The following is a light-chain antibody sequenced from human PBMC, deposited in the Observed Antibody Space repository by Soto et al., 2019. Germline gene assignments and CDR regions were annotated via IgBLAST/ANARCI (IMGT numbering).Light chain of an antibody. CDR3: QQTYSSPRT. J-gene: IGKJ1*01. CDR1: QSIRRS. V-gene: IGKV1-39*01. CDR2: AAS. Sequence: DIQMTQSPSSLSASVADRVTITCRASQSIRRSLNWYQQKPGKAHNXLIYAASSLQTGVPSRFTGSGSGTDFTLTISNLQPEDFEVYYCQQTYSSPRTFGQGTKVDIK.